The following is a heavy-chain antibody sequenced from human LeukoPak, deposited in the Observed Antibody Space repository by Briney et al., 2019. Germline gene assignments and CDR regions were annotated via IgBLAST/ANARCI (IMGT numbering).Heavy chain of an antibody. CDR1: GYTFTGYY. Sequence: ASVKVSCKASGYTFTGYYMHWVRQAPGQGLEWMGWINPNSGGTNYAQKSQGRVTMTRDTSISTAYMELSRLRSDDTAVYYCARDPRSVAGRSDYWGQGTLVTVSS. CDR2: INPNSGGT. CDR3: ARDPRSVAGRSDY. D-gene: IGHD6-19*01. J-gene: IGHJ4*02. V-gene: IGHV1-2*02.